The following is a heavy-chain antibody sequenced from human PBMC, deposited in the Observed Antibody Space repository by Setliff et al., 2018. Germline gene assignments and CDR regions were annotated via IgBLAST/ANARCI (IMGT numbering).Heavy chain of an antibody. J-gene: IGHJ3*01. V-gene: IGHV1-18*01. CDR1: GYIFNNYG. CDR2: FSVKNGNT. Sequence: VASVKVSCKASGYIFNNYGISWVRQAPGQGLEWMGWFSVKNGNTNNAQKVQGRVTMTTDKSTSTAYMELRNLRSDDTAVYYCARDSPTVVTPLRTFDVWGQGTMVTVSS. CDR3: ARDSPTVVTPLRTFDV. D-gene: IGHD4-17*01.